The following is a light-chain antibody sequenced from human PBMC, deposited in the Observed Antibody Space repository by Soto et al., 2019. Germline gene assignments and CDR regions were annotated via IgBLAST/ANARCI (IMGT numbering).Light chain of an antibody. J-gene: IGLJ3*02. CDR3: AAWDDSLSGLWV. CDR1: SSNIGSNT. Sequence: QSVLTQPPSASGTPGQRVTISCSGSSSNIGSNTVNWYQQLPGTAPKLLIYSNHQRPSGVPDRFSGSKSATSASLAISGLQSEDEADYYCAAWDDSLSGLWVFGGGTKLTVL. V-gene: IGLV1-44*01. CDR2: SNH.